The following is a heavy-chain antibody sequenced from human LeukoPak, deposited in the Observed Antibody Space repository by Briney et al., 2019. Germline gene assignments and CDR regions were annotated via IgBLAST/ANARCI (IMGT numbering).Heavy chain of an antibody. CDR3: ARSDHNSWNAFDI. Sequence: GASVKVSCKASGYTFTSYAIHWVRQAPGQGLEWTGWIHPANGNTQYSREFQARVTITRDTSANTVYMELSSLKSEDMAVYYCARSDHNSWNAFDIWGQGTMVTVSS. J-gene: IGHJ3*02. V-gene: IGHV1-3*03. D-gene: IGHD1-26*01. CDR1: GYTFTSYA. CDR2: IHPANGNT.